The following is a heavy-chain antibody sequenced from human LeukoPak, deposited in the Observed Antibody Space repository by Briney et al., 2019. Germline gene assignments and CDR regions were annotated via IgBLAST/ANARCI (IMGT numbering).Heavy chain of an antibody. D-gene: IGHD2-15*01. CDR2: IISTSSSYI. CDR1: GFTFSTYS. CDR3: ARDPQYCSGGSCYSFDY. V-gene: IGHV3-21*01. Sequence: SGRSLRLSCAASGFTFSTYSMNWVRQAPGKGLEWGSSIISTSSSYIYYADSVKGRFTISRGNAKNSLYLQMNSLRAEDTAVYYCARDPQYCSGGSCYSFDYWGQGTLVTVSS. J-gene: IGHJ4*02.